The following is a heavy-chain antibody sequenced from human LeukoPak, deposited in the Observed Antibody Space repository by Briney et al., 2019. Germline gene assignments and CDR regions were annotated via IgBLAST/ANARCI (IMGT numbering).Heavy chain of an antibody. CDR2: IKSDGSTT. J-gene: IGHJ3*02. CDR1: GFTFDDYA. CDR3: AKVRSVVTVYDAFNI. D-gene: IGHD2-21*02. Sequence: GGSLRLSCAASGFTFDDYAMHWVRQAPGKGLEWVSGIKSDGSTTNYADSVKGRFTISRDNAKNTLYLQMNSLRVEDTAVYYCAKVRSVVTVYDAFNIWGQGTMVTVSS. V-gene: IGHV3-74*01.